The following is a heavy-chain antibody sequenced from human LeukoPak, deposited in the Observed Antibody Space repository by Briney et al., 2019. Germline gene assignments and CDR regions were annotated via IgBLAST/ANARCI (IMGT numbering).Heavy chain of an antibody. CDR3: ARFPGSDTIFGVVIMGDAFDI. Sequence: KTSETLSLTCTVSGGSISSGDYYWSWIRQPAGKGLEWIGRIYTSGSTNYNPSLKSRVTISVDTSKNQFSLKLSSVTAADTAVYYCARFPGSDTIFGVVIMGDAFDIWGQGTMVTVSS. J-gene: IGHJ3*02. V-gene: IGHV4-61*02. D-gene: IGHD3-3*01. CDR2: IYTSGST. CDR1: GGSISSGDYY.